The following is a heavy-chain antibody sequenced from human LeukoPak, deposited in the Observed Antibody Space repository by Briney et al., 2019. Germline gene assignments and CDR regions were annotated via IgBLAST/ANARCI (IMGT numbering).Heavy chain of an antibody. CDR1: GYTFTDYA. CDR2: VNTNTGNP. D-gene: IGHD3-22*01. Sequence: ASVKVSCKPSGYTFTDYAINWVRQAPGQGLEYMGWVNTNTGNPTYAQGFAGRFVFSSDSSVSTAYLQITSLKADDSAIYFCASCNDSSGYFAYWGQGTLVTVSS. J-gene: IGHJ4*02. CDR3: ASCNDSSGYFAY. V-gene: IGHV7-4-1*02.